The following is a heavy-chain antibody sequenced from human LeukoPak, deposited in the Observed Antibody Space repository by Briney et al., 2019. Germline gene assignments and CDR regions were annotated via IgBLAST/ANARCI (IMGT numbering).Heavy chain of an antibody. Sequence: GASVKVSCKASGYTFTSYYMHWVRQAPGQGLEWMGIINPSGGSTSYAQKFQGRVTMTRDISTSTAYMELSSLRSEDTAVYYCARGDYYDSSGYYYVSYWGQGTLVTVSS. V-gene: IGHV1-46*01. CDR3: ARGDYYDSSGYYYVSY. J-gene: IGHJ4*02. CDR1: GYTFTSYY. CDR2: INPSGGST. D-gene: IGHD3-22*01.